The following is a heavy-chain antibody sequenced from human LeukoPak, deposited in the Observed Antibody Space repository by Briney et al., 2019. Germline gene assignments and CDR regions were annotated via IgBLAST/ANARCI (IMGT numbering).Heavy chain of an antibody. D-gene: IGHD4-17*01. V-gene: IGHV3-48*02. Sequence: GGSLRLSCVVSGITFSGYSMIWVRQAPGKGLEWLSFMTTSGNTIFYAESVKDRFTISRDNAKKSLYLQMNSLRDEDTAVYYCAIPLSTVTTHFGYWGQGTLVTVSS. CDR2: MTTSGNTI. CDR3: AIPLSTVTTHFGY. CDR1: GITFSGYS. J-gene: IGHJ4*02.